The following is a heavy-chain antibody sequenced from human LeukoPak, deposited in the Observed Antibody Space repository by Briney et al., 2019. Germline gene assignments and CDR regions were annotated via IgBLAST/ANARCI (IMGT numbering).Heavy chain of an antibody. CDR1: GFTFSNFA. V-gene: IGHV3-23*01. J-gene: IGHJ4*02. D-gene: IGHD6-19*01. CDR3: AKDTPLTTYTSGWSNNSFDY. Sequence: GESLTVSCTASGFTFSNFAMSWVRRAPGKGLEWVSTITGGSGAKYYADSVKGRFTVSRDNSKDTLYLQMHSLRAEDTAVYFCAKDTPLTTYTSGWSNNSFDYWGQGTLVAVSS. CDR2: ITGGSGAK.